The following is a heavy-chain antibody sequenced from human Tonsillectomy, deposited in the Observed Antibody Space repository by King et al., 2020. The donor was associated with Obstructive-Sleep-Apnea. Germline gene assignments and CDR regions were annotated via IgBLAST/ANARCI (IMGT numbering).Heavy chain of an antibody. CDR3: ARLPVVVSAAIDY. J-gene: IGHJ4*02. Sequence: VQLVQSGGGFVQPGGSLRLSCAASGITFSSCSMNWVRQAPGKGLEWVSYISSSSSTIYYADSVKGRFTISRDNAKNSLYLQMNSLRAEDTAVYYCARLPVVVSAAIDYWGQGTLVTVSS. D-gene: IGHD2-2*01. CDR2: ISSSSSTI. V-gene: IGHV3-48*04. CDR1: GITFSSCS.